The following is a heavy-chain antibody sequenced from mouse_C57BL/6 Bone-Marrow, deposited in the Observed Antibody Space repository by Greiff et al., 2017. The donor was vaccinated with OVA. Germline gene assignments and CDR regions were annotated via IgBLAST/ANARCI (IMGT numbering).Heavy chain of an antibody. CDR3: ARAGYGDY. J-gene: IGHJ4*01. CDR1: GFTFSDFY. CDR2: SRNKANDYTT. Sequence: EVKLMESGGGLVQSGRSLRLSCATSGFTFSDFYMEWVRQAPGKGLEWIAASRNKANDYTTEYSASVKGRFIVSRDTSQSILYLQMNALRAEDTAIYYCARAGYGDYWGQGTSVTVSS. D-gene: IGHD1-2*01. V-gene: IGHV7-1*01.